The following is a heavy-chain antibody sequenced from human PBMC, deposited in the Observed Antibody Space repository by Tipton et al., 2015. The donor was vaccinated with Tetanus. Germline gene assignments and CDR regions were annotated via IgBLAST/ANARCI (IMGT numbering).Heavy chain of an antibody. J-gene: IGHJ4*02. CDR3: IYTISCSAFDY. Sequence: SLRLSCAASGFTFSNSGMHWVRQAPGKGLEWGAIISYDGNYQSYAESVKGRFTISRDNSKSTLFLQMNGLRAEDTAVYYCIYTISCSAFDYWVQRSLVTVSS. D-gene: IGHD2-2*01. CDR2: ISYDGNYQ. V-gene: IGHV3-30*03. CDR1: GFTFSNSG.